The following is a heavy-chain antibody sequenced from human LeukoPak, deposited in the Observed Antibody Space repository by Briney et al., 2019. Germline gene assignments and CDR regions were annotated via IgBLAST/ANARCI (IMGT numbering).Heavy chain of an antibody. D-gene: IGHD1-26*01. Sequence: WGSLTLSCAVSGFTFSSYGMHWVRPPHGKGLGWVAVRWYDGSNKYYADSVKGQFTIPRDNSKSTLYLQMNSLRAEDTAVYYCARDRGGSYIMDYWGKGTLVTVSS. V-gene: IGHV3-33*01. CDR3: ARDRGGSYIMDY. J-gene: IGHJ4*02. CDR2: RWYDGSNK. CDR1: GFTFSSYG.